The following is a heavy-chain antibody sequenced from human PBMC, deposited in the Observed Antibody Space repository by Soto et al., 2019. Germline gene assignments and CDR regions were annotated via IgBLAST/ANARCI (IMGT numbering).Heavy chain of an antibody. Sequence: PSETLPSPSVCLVRRSVTILGVGFVKPLGGGLHWIGEVNRGGRTKYSPSLERRLTISVDPSRNQVSLELRAVTAADTAIYYCARLKEDNVWGTYRYLDLWGQGTLVTVSS. J-gene: IGHJ5*02. V-gene: IGHV4-34*01. CDR2: VNRGGRT. CDR1: VRRSVTIL. D-gene: IGHD3-16*02. CDR3: ARLKEDNVWGTYRYLDL.